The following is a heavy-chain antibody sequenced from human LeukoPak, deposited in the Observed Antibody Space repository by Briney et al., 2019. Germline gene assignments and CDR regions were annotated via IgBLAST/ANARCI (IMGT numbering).Heavy chain of an antibody. D-gene: IGHD2-8*01. Sequence: PSETLSLTCTVSGGSISSRSYSWGWIRQPPGQGLEWIGSMYYTGNTDYNPSPKSRLTMSVDTSKNQFSLKLSSVTAADTAVYFCAKGYTNGVNQEVWLDPWGQGTLVTVSS. CDR3: AKGYTNGVNQEVWLDP. CDR1: GGSISSRSYS. V-gene: IGHV4-39*07. J-gene: IGHJ5*02. CDR2: MYYTGNT.